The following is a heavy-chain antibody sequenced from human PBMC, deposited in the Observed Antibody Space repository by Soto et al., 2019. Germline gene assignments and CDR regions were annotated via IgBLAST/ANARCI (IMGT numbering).Heavy chain of an antibody. CDR2: INAGRGKT. D-gene: IGHD4-17*01. J-gene: IGHJ4*02. V-gene: IGHV1-3*01. CDR1: GFRFTSYS. CDR3: ARWIDNGYFDY. Sequence: QGQLVQSGAEVKKPGASVKVSCGTSGFRFTSYSFHWVRQAPAQGLQWMRWINAGRGKTKYSQQFQGRVTFTWDTSANTVYMELSRLTSEDTSVFYCARWIDNGYFDYWGQGTLVTVSA.